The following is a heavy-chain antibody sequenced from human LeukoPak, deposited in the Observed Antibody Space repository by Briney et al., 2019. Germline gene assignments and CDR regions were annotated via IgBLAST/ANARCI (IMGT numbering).Heavy chain of an antibody. V-gene: IGHV3-33*06. J-gene: IGHJ6*03. D-gene: IGHD1-14*01. CDR2: IWYDGSNK. CDR3: AKDRGNHYYYYYYMDV. CDR1: GFTFSSYG. Sequence: GGSLRLSCAASGFTFSSYGMHWVRQAPGKGLEWVAVIWYDGSNKYYADSVKGRFTISRDNSKNTLYLQMNSLRAEDTAVYYCAKDRGNHYYYYYYMDVWGKGTTVTGSS.